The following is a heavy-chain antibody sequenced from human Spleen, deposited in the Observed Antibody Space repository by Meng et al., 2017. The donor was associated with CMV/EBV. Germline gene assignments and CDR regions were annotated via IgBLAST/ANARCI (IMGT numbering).Heavy chain of an antibody. CDR2: ISGVGGGT. J-gene: IGHJ4*02. CDR3: AKEHGGLYGVLDY. V-gene: IGHV3-23*01. D-gene: IGHD4-17*01. CDR1: GFAFSNFA. Sequence: CAPSGFAFSNFAMSWVRQAPGKGLEWVSAISGVGGGTYYADSVKGRFTISRDNSKNTLYLQMNSLRAEDTAIYYCAKEHGGLYGVLDYWGQGTLVTVSS.